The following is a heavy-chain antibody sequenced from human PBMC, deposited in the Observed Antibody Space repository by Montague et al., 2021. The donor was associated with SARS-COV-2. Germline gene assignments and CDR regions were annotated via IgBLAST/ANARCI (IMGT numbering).Heavy chain of an antibody. J-gene: IGHJ6*03. Sequence: SETLSLTCAVYGGSLSGSYWSWIRQPPGKGLGWIGEINHGGSTKYSPSLKSRLTISADTSKNQFSLKLTSVAAADTAVYYCARLRDGVVPSPILGVGPYYSYYYMDVWGRGTTVTVSS. CDR3: ARLRDGVVPSPILGVGPYYSYYYMDV. D-gene: IGHD3-10*01. V-gene: IGHV4-34*01. CDR2: INHGGST. CDR1: GGSLSGSY.